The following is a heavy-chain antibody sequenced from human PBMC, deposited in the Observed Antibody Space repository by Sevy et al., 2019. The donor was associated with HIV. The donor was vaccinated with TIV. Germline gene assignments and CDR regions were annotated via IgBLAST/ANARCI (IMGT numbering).Heavy chain of an antibody. Sequence: KQSQTLSLTCAISGDRVSSYRASWNRITQSPSRGLEWLGRTSYRSKWFNDHATSIHRRITTNANTSKNQFSLQQKSVTPEDTAVYYWAEKTNDVYYYGMDDWAQRTTVTVSS. J-gene: IGHJ6*02. V-gene: IGHV6-1*01. CDR1: GDRVSSYRAS. CDR2: TSYRSKWFN. CDR3: AEKTNDVYYYGMDD.